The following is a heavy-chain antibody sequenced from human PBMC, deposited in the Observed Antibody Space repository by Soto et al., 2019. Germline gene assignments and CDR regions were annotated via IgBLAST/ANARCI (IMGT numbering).Heavy chain of an antibody. CDR2: IYWDEDK. V-gene: IGHV2-5*02. J-gene: IGHJ4*02. CDR1: GFSLSTSGVG. D-gene: IGHD3-3*01. CDR3: THRLTIFGVGEFDY. Sequence: SGPTLVKPTQTLTLTCTFSGFSLSTSGVGVGWIRQPPGKALEWLALIYWDEDKRYSPSLKGRLTINKDTSKNQVVLTTTNMDPVDTATYYCTHRLTIFGVGEFDYWGQGTLVTVSS.